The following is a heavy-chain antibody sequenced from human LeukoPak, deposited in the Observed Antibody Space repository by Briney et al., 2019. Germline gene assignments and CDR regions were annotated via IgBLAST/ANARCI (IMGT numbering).Heavy chain of an antibody. Sequence: GASVKVSCKASGYTFTSYGISWVRQAPGQGLEWMGWSSAYNGNTNYAQKLQGRVTMTTDTSTSTAYMEPRSLRSDDTAVYYCARELRMTTVDYWGQGTLVTVSS. D-gene: IGHD4-17*01. V-gene: IGHV1-18*01. CDR3: ARELRMTTVDY. J-gene: IGHJ4*02. CDR1: GYTFTSYG. CDR2: SSAYNGNT.